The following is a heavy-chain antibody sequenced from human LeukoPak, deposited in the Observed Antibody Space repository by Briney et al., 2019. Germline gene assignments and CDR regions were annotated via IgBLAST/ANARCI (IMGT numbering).Heavy chain of an antibody. CDR2: INHSGST. CDR1: GGSLSGYY. D-gene: IGHD3-22*01. J-gene: IGHJ4*02. CDR3: ARARPESYDSSGYYFCY. Sequence: SETLSLTCAVYGGSLSGYYWSWIRQPPGKGLEWIGEINHSGSTNYNPSLKSRVTISVDTSKNQFSLKLSSVTAADTAVYYCARARPESYDSSGYYFCYWGQGTLVTVSS. V-gene: IGHV4-34*01.